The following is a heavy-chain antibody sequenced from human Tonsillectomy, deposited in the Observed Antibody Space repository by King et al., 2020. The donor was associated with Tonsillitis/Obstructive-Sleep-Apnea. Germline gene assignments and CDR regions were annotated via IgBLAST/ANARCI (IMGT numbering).Heavy chain of an antibody. CDR1: GDTLTTNP. D-gene: IGHD1-26*01. CDR3: ARGAELRPFDY. V-gene: IGHV1-3*04. Sequence: QLVQSGAELKKPGASGKVSCKAFGDTLTTNPIYSVRQAPGQRVERMARINTGKVNTKDSQKGQGRVTLTRDKSASTAYMELSSLRSEDTAVYYCARGAELRPFDYWGQGTLVTVSS. J-gene: IGHJ4*02. CDR2: INTGKVNT.